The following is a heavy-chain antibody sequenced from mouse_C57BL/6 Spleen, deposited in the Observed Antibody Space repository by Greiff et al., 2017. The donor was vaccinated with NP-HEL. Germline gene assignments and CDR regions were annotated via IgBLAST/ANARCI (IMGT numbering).Heavy chain of an antibody. J-gene: IGHJ1*03. CDR3: ARSDPWYFDV. CDR1: GSAFSSSW. Sequence: VQVVESGAELVKPGASVKISCKASGSAFSSSWMNWVKQRPGKGLEWIGQIYPGDGDTNYNGKFTGKATLTADKSSSTAYMQLSSLTSEDSAVYCCARSDPWYFDVWGTGTTVTVSS. CDR2: IYPGDGDT. V-gene: IGHV1-80*01.